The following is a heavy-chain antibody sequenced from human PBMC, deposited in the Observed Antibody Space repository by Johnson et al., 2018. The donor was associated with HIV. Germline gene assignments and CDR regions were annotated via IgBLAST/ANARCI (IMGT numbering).Heavy chain of an antibody. CDR1: GFTVSSSY. D-gene: IGHD1-26*01. CDR3: ARVPPWALGATGWLDAFDI. V-gene: IGHV3-66*01. CDR2: FNRAGTT. Sequence: VQLVESGGGSVQPGGSLRLSCAASGFTVSSSYMDWVRPAPGKGLESLALFNRAGTTNYDDYVTARFTNSRDNYNNTVFLQMNWLRVADTAVYYCARVPPWALGATGWLDAFDIWGQGTMVTVSS. J-gene: IGHJ3*02.